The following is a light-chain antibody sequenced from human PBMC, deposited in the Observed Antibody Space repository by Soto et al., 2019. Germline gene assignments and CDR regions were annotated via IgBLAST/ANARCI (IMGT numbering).Light chain of an antibody. J-gene: IGKJ1*01. CDR2: GAS. V-gene: IGKV3-20*01. CDR1: QSVSSDS. Sequence: ESVLTQSPGTLSLYPGERDTLSCRASQSVSSDSLAWYQQKPGQAPRLLIYGASSRATDIPDRFSGRGSGTDFTLTVSSLEPEDFGVYYCQQYGMSPQTFGQGTKVDIK. CDR3: QQYGMSPQT.